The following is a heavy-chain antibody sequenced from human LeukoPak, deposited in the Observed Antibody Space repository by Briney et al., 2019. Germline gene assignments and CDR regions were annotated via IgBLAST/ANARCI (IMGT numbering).Heavy chain of an antibody. J-gene: IGHJ4*02. CDR3: PTDREWCTHN. CDR1: GYMFSNAY. CDR2: IKSNRDGGTT. D-gene: IGHD2-15*01. V-gene: IGHV3-15*01. Sequence: PGGSLRLSCEISGYMFSNAYLNWVRQAPGKGLEWVGRIKSNRDGGTTHYAAPVKDRFTISREDSKNTVYLHMHNLQTEDTAVYYCPTDREWCTHNWGQGTLVTVSS.